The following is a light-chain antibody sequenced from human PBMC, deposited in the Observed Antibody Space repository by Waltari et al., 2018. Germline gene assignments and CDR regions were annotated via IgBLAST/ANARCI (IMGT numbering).Light chain of an antibody. CDR1: QSLLESDGKTY. V-gene: IGKV2-29*02. CDR3: MQGIHLPLT. J-gene: IGKJ4*01. Sequence: ETVMTQTPVSLSVTPGQPASTSCKSSQSLLESDGKTYLHWYLPKPGQSPQLLIYDVSSRFSGVPDRFSGSGSGTDFTLRISRVEAEDVGVYYCMQGIHLPLTFGGGTKVEMK. CDR2: DVS.